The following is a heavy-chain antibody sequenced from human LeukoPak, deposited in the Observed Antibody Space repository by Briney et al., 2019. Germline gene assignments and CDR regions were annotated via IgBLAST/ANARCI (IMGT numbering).Heavy chain of an antibody. D-gene: IGHD5-12*01. J-gene: IGHJ4*02. CDR2: IYYSGST. Sequence: SETLSLTCTVSGGSISSYYWSWIRQPPGKGLGWIGYIYYSGSTNYNPSLKSRVTISVDTSKNQFSLKLSSVTAADTAVYYCARAVATSYYFEYWGQGTLVTVSS. CDR1: GGSISSYY. CDR3: ARAVATSYYFEY. V-gene: IGHV4-59*01.